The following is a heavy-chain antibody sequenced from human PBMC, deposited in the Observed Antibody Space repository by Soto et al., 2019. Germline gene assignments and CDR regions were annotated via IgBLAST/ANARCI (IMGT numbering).Heavy chain of an antibody. CDR1: GFTFSSYA. D-gene: IGHD5-18*01. Sequence: GGSLRLSCAASGFTFSSYAMNWVRQAPGKRLQWVSAINDVGYSTYYADSVKGRFTISRDNSKNTLYLQMSSLRAEDTAVYFCAKVTSRESGYSYGKSDYWGQGTPVTVSS. J-gene: IGHJ4*02. V-gene: IGHV3-23*01. CDR2: INDVGYST. CDR3: AKVTSRESGYSYGKSDY.